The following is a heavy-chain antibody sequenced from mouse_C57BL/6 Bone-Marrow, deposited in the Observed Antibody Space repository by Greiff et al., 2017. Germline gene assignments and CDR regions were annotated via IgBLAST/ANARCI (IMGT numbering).Heavy chain of an antibody. V-gene: IGHV1-55*01. CDR1: GYTFTSYW. CDR2: IYPGSGST. J-gene: IGHJ2*01. CDR3: ARDLLWLRRGVDY. D-gene: IGHD2-9*01. Sequence: QVQLQQPGAELVKPGASVKMSCKASGYTFTSYWITWVKQRPGQGLEWIGDIYPGSGSTNYNEKFKSKATLTVDTSSSTAYMQLSSLTSEDSAVYYCARDLLWLRRGVDYWGQGTTLTVSS.